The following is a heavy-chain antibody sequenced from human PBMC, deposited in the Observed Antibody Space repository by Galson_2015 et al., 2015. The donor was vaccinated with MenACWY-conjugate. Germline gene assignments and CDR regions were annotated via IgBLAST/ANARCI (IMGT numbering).Heavy chain of an antibody. D-gene: IGHD3-3*02. CDR1: GGSISTYY. Sequence: SETLSLTCTVSGGSISTYYWSWIRQPPGKGLEWIGYIYYNGNTNSDPSFKSRVTISVDTSKNQFSLKLSSVTAADTAIYYCARARGRALGLFDFGGQGNLITV. J-gene: IGHJ4*02. CDR2: IYYNGNT. V-gene: IGHV4-59*13. CDR3: ARARGRALGLFDF.